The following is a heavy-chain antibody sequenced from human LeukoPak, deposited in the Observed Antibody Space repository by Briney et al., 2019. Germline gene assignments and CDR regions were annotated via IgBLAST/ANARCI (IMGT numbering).Heavy chain of an antibody. CDR1: GVTLSSYA. J-gene: IGHJ4*02. D-gene: IGHD3-16*01. V-gene: IGHV1-69*01. CDR3: ALMITFGGVCVGDY. CDR2: IIPIFRTA. Sequence: SAKVSCKASGVTLSSYAISWVPQAPGQGLEWMGGIIPIFRTANYAQKLQGRVTIAADESKSSAYMELSSLSSEDTAVYYCALMITFGGVCVGDYCGQGTLVTVSS.